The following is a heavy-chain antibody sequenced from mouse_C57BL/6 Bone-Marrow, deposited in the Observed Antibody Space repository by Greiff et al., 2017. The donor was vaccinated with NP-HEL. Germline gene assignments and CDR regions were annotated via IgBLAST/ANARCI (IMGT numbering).Heavy chain of an antibody. D-gene: IGHD2-1*01. V-gene: IGHV14-2*01. CDR3: ARRPDLLWSYFDY. Sequence: VQLQQSGAELVKPGASVKLSCTASGFNIKDYYMHWVKQRTEQGLEWIGRIDPEDGETKYAPKFPGKATITADTSSNTAYLQLSSLTSEDTAVYYCARRPDLLWSYFDYWGQGTTLTVSS. CDR1: GFNIKDYY. J-gene: IGHJ2*01. CDR2: IDPEDGET.